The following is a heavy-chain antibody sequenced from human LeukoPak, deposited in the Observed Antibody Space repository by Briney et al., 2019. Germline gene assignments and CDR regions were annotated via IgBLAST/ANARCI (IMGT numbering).Heavy chain of an antibody. D-gene: IGHD6-13*01. CDR3: ARDRPGGSSLDY. CDR2: IYHSGST. V-gene: IGHV4-30-2*01. J-gene: IGHJ4*02. Sequence: PSQTLSLTCTVSGGSISSGGYYWSWIRQPPGKGLEWIGYIYHSGSTYYNPSLKSRVTISVDRSKNQFSLKLTSVTAADTAMYFCARDRPGGSSLDYWGQGTLVTVSS. CDR1: GGSISSGGYY.